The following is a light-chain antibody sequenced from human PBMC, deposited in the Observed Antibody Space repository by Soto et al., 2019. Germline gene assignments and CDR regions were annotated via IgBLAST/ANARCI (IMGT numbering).Light chain of an antibody. CDR1: QSLTIT. Sequence: EIVMTQSPTTLSVSPGERSTLSCMPIQSLTITELAWYQQKPGQPPRLLIYGTSTRATGVPAGLSGGGSGTEFTLTISSLQSEDFAVYYCQQYDNWPITFGQGTRLEIK. J-gene: IGKJ5*01. V-gene: IGKV3-15*01. CDR3: QQYDNWPIT. CDR2: GTS.